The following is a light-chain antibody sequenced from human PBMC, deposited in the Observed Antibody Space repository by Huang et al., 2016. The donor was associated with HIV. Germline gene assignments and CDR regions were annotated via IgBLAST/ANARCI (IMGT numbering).Light chain of an antibody. CDR3: QQYYNWPLT. CDR2: GAS. J-gene: IGKJ4*01. CDR1: QSVSSS. V-gene: IGKV3-15*01. Sequence: EIVMTQSPATLSVSAGERATLSCTTSQSVSSSLAWHQQKPGQAPRLLIYGASTRATGIPARFSGSGSGTEFTLTISSLQSEDFAVYYCQQYYNWPLTFGGGTKVEIK.